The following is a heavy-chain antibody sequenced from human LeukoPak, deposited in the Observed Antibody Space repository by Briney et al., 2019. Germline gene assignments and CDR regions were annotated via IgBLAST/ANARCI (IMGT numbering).Heavy chain of an antibody. D-gene: IGHD1-7*01. CDR3: AKDREVCITGTTCYYYMDV. J-gene: IGHJ6*03. V-gene: IGHV3-23*01. CDR1: GFTFSSYA. CDR2: ISGSGGST. Sequence: PGGSLRLSCAVSGFTFSSYAMSWVRQAPGMGLEWVSAISGSGGSTYYADSVEGRFTISRDNSKNTLYLQMNSLRAEDTAVYYCAKDREVCITGTTCYYYMDVWGKGTTVTVSS.